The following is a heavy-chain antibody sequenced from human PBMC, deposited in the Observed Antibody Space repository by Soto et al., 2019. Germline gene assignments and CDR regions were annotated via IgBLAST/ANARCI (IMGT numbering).Heavy chain of an antibody. J-gene: IGHJ6*02. CDR1: GFTVSSNY. V-gene: IGHV3-53*02. CDR3: ARDSVGTAMVAYYCGMVV. D-gene: IGHD5-18*01. Sequence: EVQLVETGGGWIQPGGSLRLSCAASGFTVSSNYMSWVRQAPGKGLEWVSVIYSGGSTYYADSVKGRFTISRDNSKNTLYLQMNSVRAEDTGVYYCARDSVGTAMVAYYCGMVVWGQGTTVTVSS. CDR2: IYSGGST.